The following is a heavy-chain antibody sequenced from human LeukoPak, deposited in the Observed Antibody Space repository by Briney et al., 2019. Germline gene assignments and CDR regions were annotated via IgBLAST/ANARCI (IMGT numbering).Heavy chain of an antibody. CDR1: GFTFSSYA. D-gene: IGHD3-22*01. J-gene: IGHJ4*02. CDR3: XXXXXXXXXXXSGYYYFDY. V-gene: IGHV3-30*04. CDR2: ISYDGRNK. Sequence: PGGSLRLSCAASGFTFSSYAMHWVRQAPGKGLEWVAVISYDGRNKYYADSVKGRFTISRDNSKNTLYLQMNSLRAEDTAVYYCXXXXXXXXXXXSGYYYFDYWGQGTLVTVSS.